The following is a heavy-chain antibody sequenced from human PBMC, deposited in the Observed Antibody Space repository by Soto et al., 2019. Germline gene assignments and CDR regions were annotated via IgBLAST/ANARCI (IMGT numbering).Heavy chain of an antibody. V-gene: IGHV1-18*01. Sequence: ASVKVACKASGYTFTSYGISCVLQAPGKGLEWMGWISAYNGNTNYAQKLQGRVTMTTDTSTSTAYMELRSLRSDDTAVYYCARDRDCSGGSCYAPDWFDPWGQGTLVTVSS. CDR2: ISAYNGNT. J-gene: IGHJ5*02. CDR1: GYTFTSYG. CDR3: ARDRDCSGGSCYAPDWFDP. D-gene: IGHD2-15*01.